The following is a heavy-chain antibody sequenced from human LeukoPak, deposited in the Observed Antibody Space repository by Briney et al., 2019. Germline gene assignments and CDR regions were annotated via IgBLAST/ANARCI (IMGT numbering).Heavy chain of an antibody. D-gene: IGHD1-1*01. CDR1: GFTFSNYE. CDR2: ISNIGDII. CDR3: AKVPGGNFFYYYYMDV. V-gene: IGHV3-48*03. Sequence: GGSLRLSCAASGFTFSNYEMNWVRQAPGKGLEWISHISNIGDIIHYADSVEGRFTISRDNAKNSLYLQMNSLRAEDTAVYYCAKVPGGNFFYYYYMDVWGKGTTVTISS. J-gene: IGHJ6*03.